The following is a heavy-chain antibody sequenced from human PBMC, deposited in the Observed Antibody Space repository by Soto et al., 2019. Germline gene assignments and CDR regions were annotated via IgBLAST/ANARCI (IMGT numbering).Heavy chain of an antibody. J-gene: IGHJ4*02. CDR2: ISYDGSNI. CDR1: GFTFSRYS. D-gene: IGHD3-22*01. Sequence: QVQLVESGGGVAQPGRSLRLSCAASGFTFSRYSMHWVRQAPGKGLEWVAVISYDGSNIYYGDSVKGRFTISRDNSKNTLYLQMNSLRGEDTAVYYCVKNSPDMLVVPNGGFDFWGQGAQVRVSS. CDR3: VKNSPDMLVVPNGGFDF. V-gene: IGHV3-30*18.